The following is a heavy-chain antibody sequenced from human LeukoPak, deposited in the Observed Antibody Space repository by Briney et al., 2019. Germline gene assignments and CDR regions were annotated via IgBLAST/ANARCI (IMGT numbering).Heavy chain of an antibody. D-gene: IGHD5-12*01. J-gene: IGHJ4*02. CDR1: GFTVSGSY. CDR3: ARHKRGDYDFFDF. V-gene: IGHV3-53*01. CDR2: ITSGGNT. Sequence: GGSLRLSCAASGFTVSGSYMNWVRQAPGKGLEWVSIITSGGNTYYADSVKGRFTISRDNSKNTLYLQMNNLRAEDTAIYYCARHKRGDYDFFDFWGQGNLVTVSS.